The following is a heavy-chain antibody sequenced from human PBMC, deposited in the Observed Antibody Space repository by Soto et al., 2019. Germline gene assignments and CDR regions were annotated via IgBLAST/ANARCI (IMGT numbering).Heavy chain of an antibody. Sequence: EVQLVESGGVSVQPGGSLRLSCAAYGFSLSNYWMHWVRQAPGKGLVWVSRINIDGSTTTYADSVKGRFTISRDNAKNNLDLQMNSLRDEETAVYYCVRIRRGDGYTFGYWGQGTLVTVSS. CDR2: INIDGSTT. V-gene: IGHV3-74*01. D-gene: IGHD5-12*01. J-gene: IGHJ4*02. CDR3: VRIRRGDGYTFGY. CDR1: GFSLSNYW.